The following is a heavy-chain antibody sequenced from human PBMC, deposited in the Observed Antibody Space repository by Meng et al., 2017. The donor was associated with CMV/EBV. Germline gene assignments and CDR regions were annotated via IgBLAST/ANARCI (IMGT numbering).Heavy chain of an antibody. CDR1: GYSFTSYW. CDR3: ASQTYGDAWDYFDY. J-gene: IGHJ4*02. V-gene: IGHV5-10-1*01. D-gene: IGHD4-17*01. CDR2: IDPSDSYT. Sequence: GSGYSFTSYWISWVRQMPGKGLEWMGRIDPSDSYTNYSPSFQGHVTISADKSISTAYLQWSSLKASDTAMYYCASQTYGDAWDYFDYWGQGTLVTSPQ.